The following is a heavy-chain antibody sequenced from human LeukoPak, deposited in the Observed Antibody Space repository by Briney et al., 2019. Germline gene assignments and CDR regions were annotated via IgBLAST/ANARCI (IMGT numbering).Heavy chain of an antibody. J-gene: IGHJ3*02. V-gene: IGHV3-48*03. D-gene: IGHD5-18*01. Sequence: PGGSLRLSCAASGFTFSSYEMNWVRQAPGKGLEWVSYISSSGSTIYYADSVKGRFTISRDNAKNSLYLQMNSLRAEDTAVYYCASIYSSSDAFDIWGQGTMVTVSS. CDR1: GFTFSSYE. CDR3: ASIYSSSDAFDI. CDR2: ISSSGSTI.